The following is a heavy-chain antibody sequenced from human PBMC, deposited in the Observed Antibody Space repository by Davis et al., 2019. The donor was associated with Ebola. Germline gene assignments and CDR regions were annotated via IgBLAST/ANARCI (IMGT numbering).Heavy chain of an antibody. CDR3: VKDRSGGLGGYLFGMDV. Sequence: PGGSLRLSCAASGFTFDDYAMHWVRQAPGKGLEWVSLISWDGGSTYYADSVKGRFTISRDNSKNSLYLQMNSLRAEDTALYYCVKDRSGGLGGYLFGMDVWGKGTSVTVSS. CDR2: ISWDGGST. D-gene: IGHD3-22*01. J-gene: IGHJ6*04. CDR1: GFTFDDYA. V-gene: IGHV3-43D*03.